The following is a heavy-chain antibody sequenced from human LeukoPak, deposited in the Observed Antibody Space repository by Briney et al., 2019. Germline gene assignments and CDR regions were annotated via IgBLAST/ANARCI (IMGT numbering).Heavy chain of an antibody. CDR3: AKGAGGYYDSSGSGFDY. CDR1: GFTFSSYA. J-gene: IGHJ4*02. Sequence: GRSLRLSCVASGFTFSSYAMHWVRQAPGKGLEWVAVISYDGSNKYYADSVKGRFTIYRDNSKNTLYLQMNSLRAEDTAVYFCAKGAGGYYDSSGSGFDYWGQGTLVTVSS. V-gene: IGHV3-30*04. CDR2: ISYDGSNK. D-gene: IGHD3-22*01.